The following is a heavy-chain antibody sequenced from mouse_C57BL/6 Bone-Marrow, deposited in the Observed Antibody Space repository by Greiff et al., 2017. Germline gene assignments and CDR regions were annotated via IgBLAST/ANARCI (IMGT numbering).Heavy chain of an antibody. V-gene: IGHV14-4*01. Sequence: VQLQQSGAELVRPGASVKLSCTASGFNIKDDYMHWVKQRPEQGLEWIGWIDPENGDTEYASKFQGKATITADTSSNTAYLQLSSLTSEDTAVYYCTVYSNWGYWGQGTTLTVSA. CDR1: GFNIKDDY. CDR2: IDPENGDT. D-gene: IGHD2-5*01. J-gene: IGHJ2*01. CDR3: TVYSNWGY.